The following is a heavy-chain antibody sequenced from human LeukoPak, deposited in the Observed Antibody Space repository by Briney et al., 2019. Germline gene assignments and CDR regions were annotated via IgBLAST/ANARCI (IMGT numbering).Heavy chain of an antibody. CDR3: ARLTVTTKDAFDI. D-gene: IGHD4-17*01. CDR2: IGSSDTTV. Sequence: GGSLRLSCAASGFTFSSYSMNWVRQAPGKGLEWVSYIGSSDTTVHYADSVEGRFTISRDNAKNSLYLQMNSLRAEDTAIYYCARLTVTTKDAFDIWGQGTMVIVSS. V-gene: IGHV3-48*04. CDR1: GFTFSSYS. J-gene: IGHJ3*02.